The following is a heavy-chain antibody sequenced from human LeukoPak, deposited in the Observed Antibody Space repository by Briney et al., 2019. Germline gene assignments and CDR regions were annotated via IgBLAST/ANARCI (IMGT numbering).Heavy chain of an antibody. V-gene: IGHV4-39*07. J-gene: IGHJ4*02. CDR2: IYYSGST. CDR3: ARENYNWNDFDY. Sequence: SETLSLTCTVSGGSISSSSYYWGWIRQPPGKGLEWIGSIYYSGSTYYNPSLKSRVTISVDTSKNQFSLKLNSVTAADTAVYYCARENYNWNDFDYWGQGTLVTVSS. CDR1: GGSISSSSYY. D-gene: IGHD1-1*01.